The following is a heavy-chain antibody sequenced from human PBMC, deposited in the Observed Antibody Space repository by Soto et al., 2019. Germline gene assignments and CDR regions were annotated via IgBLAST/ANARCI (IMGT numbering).Heavy chain of an antibody. D-gene: IGHD2-21*01. Sequence: SETLSLTCAVYGGSFSGYYWSWIRQPPGKGLEWIGEINHSGSTNYNPSLKSRVTISVDTSKNQFSLKLSSVTAADTAAYYCARGPSSKGVIAIHPTYNWFDPWGQGTLVIVSS. CDR3: ARGPSSKGVIAIHPTYNWFDP. CDR1: GGSFSGYY. J-gene: IGHJ5*02. V-gene: IGHV4-34*01. CDR2: INHSGST.